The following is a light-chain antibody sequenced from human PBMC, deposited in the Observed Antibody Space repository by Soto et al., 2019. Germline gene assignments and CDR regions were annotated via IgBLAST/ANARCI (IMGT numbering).Light chain of an antibody. CDR1: SSDVGDHNY. CDR2: AVS. Sequence: QSVLTQPASVSGSPGQSITISCTGTSSDVGDHNYVSWYQQQPGKAPKLMIYAVSNRPSGVSNRFSGSKSGNTASLTISGLQAEDEADYYCSSYTTSSTVIFGGGTTLTVL. V-gene: IGLV2-14*03. J-gene: IGLJ2*01. CDR3: SSYTTSSTVI.